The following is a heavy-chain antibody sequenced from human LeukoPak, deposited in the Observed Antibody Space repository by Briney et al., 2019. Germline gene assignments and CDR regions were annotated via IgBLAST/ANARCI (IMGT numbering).Heavy chain of an antibody. CDR2: IKQDGSEK. Sequence: GGCLRLSCAAPGFTFSSYWISWVRQAPGKGLEWVANIKQDGSEKYYVDSVKGRFTISRDNAKNSLYLQMNSLRAEDTAVYYCARDTYCSGGSCGHSYFDYWGQGTLVTVSS. CDR1: GFTFSSYW. CDR3: ARDTYCSGGSCGHSYFDY. V-gene: IGHV3-7*01. J-gene: IGHJ4*02. D-gene: IGHD2-15*01.